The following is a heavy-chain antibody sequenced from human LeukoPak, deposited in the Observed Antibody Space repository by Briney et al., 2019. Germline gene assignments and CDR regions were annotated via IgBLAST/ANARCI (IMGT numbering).Heavy chain of an antibody. J-gene: IGHJ4*02. Sequence: ASVKVSCTASEHTFTPYYMHWVRQAPGQGLEWMRGVNPKGGGRNFAQRCQGRVTMTRDTSISTAYMDLSRLISDDTAVYYCARDAGYCTGGSCWYFDHWGQGTLVTVSS. CDR1: EHTFTPYY. D-gene: IGHD2-15*01. CDR2: VNPKGGGR. V-gene: IGHV1-2*02. CDR3: ARDAGYCTGGSCWYFDH.